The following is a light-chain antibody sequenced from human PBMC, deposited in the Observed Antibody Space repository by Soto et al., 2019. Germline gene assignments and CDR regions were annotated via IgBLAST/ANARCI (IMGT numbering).Light chain of an antibody. J-gene: IGLJ1*01. CDR2: DVD. Sequence: QSVLTQPRSVSGSPGQSVTISCTGSGRDVGSYNYVSWYQQHPGKAPKLILFDVDKRPSGVPDRISGSKSANTASLTISGLQAEDEADYYCCSYAGSNTYVFGSGTKVTVL. CDR3: CSYAGSNTYV. CDR1: GRDVGSYNY. V-gene: IGLV2-11*01.